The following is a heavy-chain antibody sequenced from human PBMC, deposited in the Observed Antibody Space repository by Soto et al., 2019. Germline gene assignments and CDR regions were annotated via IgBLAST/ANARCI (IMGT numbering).Heavy chain of an antibody. D-gene: IGHD1-26*01. CDR1: GGSISRDSYY. V-gene: IGHV4-39*07. Sequence: SEALSLTCTVSGGSISRDSYYWGWIRQSPEKGLEWIASISYSGSTYYNPSLKSRVTISVDTSKNQFSLKLSSVTAADTAVYYCARALRVRLVGATTWDYFDYWGQGTLVTVSS. CDR2: ISYSGST. CDR3: ARALRVRLVGATTWDYFDY. J-gene: IGHJ4*02.